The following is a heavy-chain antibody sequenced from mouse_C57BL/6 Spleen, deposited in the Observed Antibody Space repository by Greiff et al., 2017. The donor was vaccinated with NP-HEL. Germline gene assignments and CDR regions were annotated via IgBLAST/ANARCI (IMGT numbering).Heavy chain of an antibody. CDR1: GYTFTSYW. CDR3: TLDGYYNY. CDR2: IYPFRGYT. Sequence: VQLQQSGAELAKPGASVKLSCKASGYTFTSYWMHWVKQRPGQGLEWIVYIYPFRGYTKYNQKFKYKAPLTANKSSSTAYMQLSSLTYEDSAVYYCTLDGYYNYWGQGTTLTVSS. J-gene: IGHJ2*01. V-gene: IGHV1-7*01. D-gene: IGHD2-3*01.